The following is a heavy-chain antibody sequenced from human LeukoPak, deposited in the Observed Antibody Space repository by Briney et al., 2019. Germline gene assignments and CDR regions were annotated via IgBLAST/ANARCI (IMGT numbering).Heavy chain of an antibody. CDR1: GGTMNNYY. Sequence: SETLSLTCIVSGGTMNNYYWTWIRQPPGKGLEWIAYIHYTGITNYNPFLRSRVTISLDASKSQFSLKLNSVTAADTAFYYCARILEGSGAAFDIWGQGTMVTVSS. D-gene: IGHD3-3*02. J-gene: IGHJ3*02. V-gene: IGHV4-59*01. CDR2: IHYTGIT. CDR3: ARILEGSGAAFDI.